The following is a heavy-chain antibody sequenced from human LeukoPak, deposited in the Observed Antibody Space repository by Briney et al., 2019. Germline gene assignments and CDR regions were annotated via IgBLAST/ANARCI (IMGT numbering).Heavy chain of an antibody. Sequence: GGSLRLSCAASGFTFSSYSMNWVRQAPGKGLEWVSYISSSSSTIYYADSVKGRFTISRDNAKNSLYLQMNSLRAEATAVYSCARDPFMFFSPHALMGVWGHGTTVTVSS. V-gene: IGHV3-48*01. CDR1: GFTFSSYS. CDR2: ISSSSSTI. J-gene: IGHJ6*02. D-gene: IGHD3/OR15-3a*01. CDR3: ARDPFMFFSPHALMGV.